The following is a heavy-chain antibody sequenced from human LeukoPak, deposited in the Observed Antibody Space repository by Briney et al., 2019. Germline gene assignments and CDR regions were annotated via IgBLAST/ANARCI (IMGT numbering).Heavy chain of an antibody. Sequence: PGGSLRLSCAAYGFTFSSYGMSWVRQAPGKGLEWVANIKPDGSEKYYVDSVKGRFTISRDNAKNSLFSEMNSLRAEDTAVYYCGRGFAGEWDHIADYWGQGTLVTVSS. V-gene: IGHV3-7*04. CDR1: GFTFSSYG. CDR2: IKPDGSEK. J-gene: IGHJ4*02. D-gene: IGHD1-26*01. CDR3: GRGFAGEWDHIADY.